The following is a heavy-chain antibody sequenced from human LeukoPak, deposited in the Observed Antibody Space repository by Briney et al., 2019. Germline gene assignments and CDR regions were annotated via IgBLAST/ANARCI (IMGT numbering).Heavy chain of an antibody. V-gene: IGHV3-30-3*01. CDR2: ISYDGSNK. J-gene: IGHJ6*03. CDR3: ARDLQIKGYYYYYMDV. CDR1: GFTFSSYA. Sequence: PGRSLRLSCAASGFTFSSYAMHWVRQAPGKGLEWVAVISYDGSNKYYADSVKGRFTISRDNSKNTLYLQMNSLRAEDTAVYYCARDLQIKGYYYYYMDVWGKGTTVTVSS.